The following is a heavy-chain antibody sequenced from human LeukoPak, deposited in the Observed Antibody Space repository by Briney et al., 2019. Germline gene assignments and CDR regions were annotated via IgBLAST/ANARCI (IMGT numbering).Heavy chain of an antibody. D-gene: IGHD3-22*01. CDR3: AKGAYYDSSGYFDY. CDR1: GFTFSDYY. Sequence: GGSLRLSRAASGFTFSDYYMSWIRQAPGKGLEWVSSISSSSSYIYYADSVKGRFTISRDNAKNSLYLQMNSLRAEDMALYYCAKGAYYDSSGYFDYWGQGTLVTVSS. V-gene: IGHV3-11*05. J-gene: IGHJ4*02. CDR2: ISSSSSYI.